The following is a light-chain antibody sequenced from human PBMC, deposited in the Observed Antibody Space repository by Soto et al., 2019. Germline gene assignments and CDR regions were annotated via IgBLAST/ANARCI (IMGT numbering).Light chain of an antibody. J-gene: IGLJ2*01. Sequence: QSALTQPASVSGSPGQSITISCTGTSSDVGGYNYVSWYQQHPGKAPKLMIYEVSNRPSGVSNRFSGSKSGNTASLTISGLQAEDAADYYCSSYTSSSPPVVFGGGTKVTVL. V-gene: IGLV2-14*01. CDR2: EVS. CDR1: SSDVGGYNY. CDR3: SSYTSSSPPVV.